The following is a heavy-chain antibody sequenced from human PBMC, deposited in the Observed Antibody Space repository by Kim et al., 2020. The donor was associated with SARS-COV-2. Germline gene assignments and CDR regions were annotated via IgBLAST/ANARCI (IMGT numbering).Heavy chain of an antibody. CDR3: ARDPRLALYGMDV. J-gene: IGHJ6*02. CDR2: IWYDGSNK. D-gene: IGHD3-9*01. Sequence: GGSLRLSCAASGFTFSSYVMHWVRQAPGKGLEWVAVIWYDGSNKYYADSVKGRFTISRDNSKNTLYLQMNSLRAEDTAVYYCARDPRLALYGMDVWGQGTTLTVSS. V-gene: IGHV3-33*01. CDR1: GFTFSSYV.